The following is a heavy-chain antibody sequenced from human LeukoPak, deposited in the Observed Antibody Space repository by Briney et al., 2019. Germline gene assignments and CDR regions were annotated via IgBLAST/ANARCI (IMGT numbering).Heavy chain of an antibody. J-gene: IGHJ5*02. Sequence: GGSLRLSCAASGFTFSHYGMRWVRQAPGKGLEWVSYISLSSSSIYYADSLKGRFTISRDNAKNSLYLQMNSLRAEDTAIYYCARRTTASSGWCNWLDPWGQGTLVTVSS. CDR3: ARRTTASSGWCNWLDP. CDR1: GFTFSHYG. V-gene: IGHV3-21*04. D-gene: IGHD3-22*01. CDR2: ISLSSSSI.